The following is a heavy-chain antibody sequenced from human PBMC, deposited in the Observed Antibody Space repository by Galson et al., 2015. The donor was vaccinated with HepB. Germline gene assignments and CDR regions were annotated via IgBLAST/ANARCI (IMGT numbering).Heavy chain of an antibody. CDR3: AKSYDLQGLLECVDY. D-gene: IGHD2-15*01. J-gene: IGHJ4*02. V-gene: IGHV3-30*18. CDR2: ISYDGSNK. CDR1: GFTFSSYG. Sequence: SLRLSCAASGFTFSSYGMHWVRQAPGKGLEWVAVISYDGSNKYYADSVKGRSTISRDNSKNTLYLQMNSLRAEDTAVYYCAKSYDLQGLLECVDYWGQGTLVTVSS.